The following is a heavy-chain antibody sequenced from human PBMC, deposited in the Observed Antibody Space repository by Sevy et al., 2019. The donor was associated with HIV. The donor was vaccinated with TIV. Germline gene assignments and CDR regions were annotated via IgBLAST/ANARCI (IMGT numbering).Heavy chain of an antibody. CDR2: ISYDGSNK. J-gene: IGHJ4*02. CDR3: ARDGSSSVLDY. V-gene: IGHV3-30*04. CDR1: GFTFSSYA. Sequence: GGSLRLSCAASGFTFSSYAMHWVRLAPGKGLEWVAVISYDGSNKDYADSVKGRFTISRDNSKNTLYLQMNSLRAEDTAVSYCARDGSSSVLDYWGQGTLVTVSS. D-gene: IGHD6-6*01.